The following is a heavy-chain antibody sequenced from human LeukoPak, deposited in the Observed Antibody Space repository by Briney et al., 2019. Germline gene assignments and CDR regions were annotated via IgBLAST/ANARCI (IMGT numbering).Heavy chain of an antibody. CDR3: AKDPFDY. CDR1: GFTFSSYG. Sequence: GGSLRLSCAASGFTFSSYGMHWVRQAPGKGLEWVAVISYDGSNKYYADSVKGRFTISRDNSKNTLYLQMNSLRAEDTAVYYCAKDPFDYWGQGTLVTVSS. V-gene: IGHV3-30*18. J-gene: IGHJ4*02. CDR2: ISYDGSNK.